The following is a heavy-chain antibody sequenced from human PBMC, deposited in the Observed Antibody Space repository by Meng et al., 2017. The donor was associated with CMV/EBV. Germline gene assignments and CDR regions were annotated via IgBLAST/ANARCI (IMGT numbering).Heavy chain of an antibody. CDR2: IYPGDSDT. J-gene: IGHJ6*02. V-gene: IGHV5-51*01. CDR1: GYSFTSYW. Sequence: GGSLRLSCKGSGYSFTSYWIGWVRQMPGKGLEWMGIIYPGDSDTRYSPSFQGQVTISADKSISTAYLQWSSLTASDTAMYYCARPIAAAGNDYYGMDVWGQGPTVTFSS. CDR3: ARPIAAAGNDYYGMDV. D-gene: IGHD6-13*01.